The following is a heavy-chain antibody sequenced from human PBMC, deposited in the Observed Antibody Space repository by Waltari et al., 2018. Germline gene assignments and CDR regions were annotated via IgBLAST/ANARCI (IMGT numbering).Heavy chain of an antibody. D-gene: IGHD6-6*01. Sequence: EVLLVESGGGLVQPGGSLCLSCAASGFTFSRYEMNWVRQAPGKGLEWVSSISSSGSTIYYADAVKGRFTISIDNAKNSLYLQMNSRRAEDTAVNYCARAYEYSSTNFDDWGQGTLVTVSS. CDR1: GFTFSRYE. V-gene: IGHV3-48*03. J-gene: IGHJ4*02. CDR2: ISSSGSTI. CDR3: ARAYEYSSTNFDD.